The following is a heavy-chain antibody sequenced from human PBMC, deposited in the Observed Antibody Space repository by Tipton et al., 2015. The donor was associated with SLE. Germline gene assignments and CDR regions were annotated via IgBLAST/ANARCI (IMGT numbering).Heavy chain of an antibody. D-gene: IGHD3-22*01. V-gene: IGHV3-48*03. Sequence: QLVQSGGGLVQPGGSLRLSCAASGFTLSNYEVNWVRQAPGKGLEWVSYISSGGNAIYYADSVKGRFTISRDNAKNSLYLQMDSLRAEDTAMYYCASEITYYYDGTGYYYVDYWGQGALVTVSS. CDR2: ISSGGNAI. CDR1: GFTLSNYE. CDR3: ASEITYYYDGTGYYYVDY. J-gene: IGHJ4*02.